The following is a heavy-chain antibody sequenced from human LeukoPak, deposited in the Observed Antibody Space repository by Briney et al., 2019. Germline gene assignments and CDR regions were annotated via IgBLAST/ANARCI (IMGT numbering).Heavy chain of an antibody. Sequence: GGPLRLSCTAPGFTFSSYAMSWVRQAPGKGLEWVSAISGSGGSTYYADSVKGRFTISRDNSKNTLYLQMNSLRAEDTAVYYCAKYSVQLWDNFDYWGQGTLVTVSS. V-gene: IGHV3-23*01. J-gene: IGHJ4*02. CDR3: AKYSVQLWDNFDY. CDR2: ISGSGGST. CDR1: GFTFSSYA. D-gene: IGHD5-18*01.